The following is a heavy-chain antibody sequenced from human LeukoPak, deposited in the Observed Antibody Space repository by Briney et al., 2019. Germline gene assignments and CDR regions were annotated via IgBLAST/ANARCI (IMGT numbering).Heavy chain of an antibody. CDR2: IYYSGST. Sequence: ASETLSLTCTVSGGSISSSSYYWGWIRQPPGKGLEWIGGIYYSGSTYYNPSLKSRVTISVDTSKNQSSLKLSSVTAADTAVYYCARGDGYSYGFDYWGQGTLVTVSS. J-gene: IGHJ4*02. V-gene: IGHV4-39*01. CDR1: GGSISSSSYY. D-gene: IGHD5-18*01. CDR3: ARGDGYSYGFDY.